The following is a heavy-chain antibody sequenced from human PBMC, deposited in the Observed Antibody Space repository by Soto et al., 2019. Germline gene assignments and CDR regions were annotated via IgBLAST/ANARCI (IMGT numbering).Heavy chain of an antibody. Sequence: SETLSLTCAVSGGSISSGGYSWSWIRQPPGKGLEWIGYIYHSGSTYYNPSLKSRVTISVDRSKNQFSLKLSSVTAADTAVYYCARLSTAMAKNWLDPGGQGTLVTVSS. CDR1: GGSISSGGYS. CDR2: IYHSGST. CDR3: ARLSTAMAKNWLDP. D-gene: IGHD5-18*01. J-gene: IGHJ5*02. V-gene: IGHV4-30-2*01.